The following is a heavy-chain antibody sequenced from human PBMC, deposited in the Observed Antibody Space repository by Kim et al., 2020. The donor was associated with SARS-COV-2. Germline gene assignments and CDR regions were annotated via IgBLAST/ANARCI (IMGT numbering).Heavy chain of an antibody. CDR2: ISYDGSNK. CDR1: GFTFSSYA. V-gene: IGHV3-30-3*01. J-gene: IGHJ4*02. CDR3: ARATFAWGANHDLFDY. D-gene: IGHD1-26*01. Sequence: GGSLRLSCAASGFTFSSYAMHWVRQAPGKGLEWVAVISYDGSNKYYADSVKGRFTISRDNSKNTLYLQMNSLRAEDTAVYYCARATFAWGANHDLFDYWGQGTLVTVSS.